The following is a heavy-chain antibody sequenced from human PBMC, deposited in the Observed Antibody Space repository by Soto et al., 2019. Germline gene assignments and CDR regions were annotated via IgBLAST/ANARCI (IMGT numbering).Heavy chain of an antibody. D-gene: IGHD6-19*01. CDR3: ARGQGSSGWTYYYYYYYMDV. Sequence: GASVKVSCKASGGTFSSYTISWVRQAPGQGLEWMGRIIPILGIANYAQKFQGRVTITADKSTSTAYMELSSLRSEDTAVYYCARGQGSSGWTYYYYYYYMDVWGKGTTVTVSS. CDR2: IIPILGIA. V-gene: IGHV1-69*02. CDR1: GGTFSSYT. J-gene: IGHJ6*03.